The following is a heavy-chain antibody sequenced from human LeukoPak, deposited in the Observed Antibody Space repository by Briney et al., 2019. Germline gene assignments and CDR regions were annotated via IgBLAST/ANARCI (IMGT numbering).Heavy chain of an antibody. V-gene: IGHV4-4*02. D-gene: IGHD4-23*01. J-gene: IGHJ4*02. CDR1: GGSITNTNW. CDR3: ARNGGNSNVDD. Sequence: KPSETLSLTCAVSGGSITNTNWWSWVRQPPGKGLEWIGEIYHSGSTNYNSSLKSRVTISVDKSKNQFSLKLSSVTAADTAVYYCARNGGNSNVDDWGQGTLVTVSS. CDR2: IYHSGST.